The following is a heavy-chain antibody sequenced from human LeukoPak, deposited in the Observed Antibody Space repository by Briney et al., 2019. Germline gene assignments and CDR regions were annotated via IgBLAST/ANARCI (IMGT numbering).Heavy chain of an antibody. CDR1: GGSISSSNW. V-gene: IGHV4-4*02. D-gene: IGHD3-10*01. J-gene: IGHJ5*02. Sequence: SGTLSLTCSVSGGSISSSNWWSWVRQPPGKGLEWIGEIYHSGSTNYNPALKSQLTISVDKYKNQFSLKLSSVNAADTAVYYCARGGEIWFGELLIKWFDPWGQGTLVTVSS. CDR2: IYHSGST. CDR3: ARGGEIWFGELLIKWFDP.